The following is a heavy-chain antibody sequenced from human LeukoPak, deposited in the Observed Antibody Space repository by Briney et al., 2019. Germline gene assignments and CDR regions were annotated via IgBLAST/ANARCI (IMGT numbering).Heavy chain of an antibody. CDR2: IIPILGIA. Sequence: PVKVSCKASGGTFSSYAISWVRQAPGQGLEWMGRIIPILGIANYAQKFQGRVTITADKSTSTAYMELSSLRSEDTAVYYCARARVGVVVVVAATQAFDYWGQGTLVTVSS. V-gene: IGHV1-69*04. CDR1: GGTFSSYA. CDR3: ARARVGVVVVVAATQAFDY. J-gene: IGHJ4*02. D-gene: IGHD2-15*01.